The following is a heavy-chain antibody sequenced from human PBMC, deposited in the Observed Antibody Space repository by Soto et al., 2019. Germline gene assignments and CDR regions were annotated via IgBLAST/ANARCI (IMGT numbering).Heavy chain of an antibody. V-gene: IGHV4-59*01. J-gene: IGHJ5*02. D-gene: IGHD6-19*01. CDR1: GGSISGYY. CDR3: ARERDSSGRRNWFEP. CDR2: VYYSGNT. Sequence: LSLTCTVSGGSISGYYWSWIRQPPGKGLEWIGYVYYSGNTNYNPSLKSRVTISVDTSKNQFSLKLSSVTAADTAVYYCARERDSSGRRNWFEPWGQGTVVTVSS.